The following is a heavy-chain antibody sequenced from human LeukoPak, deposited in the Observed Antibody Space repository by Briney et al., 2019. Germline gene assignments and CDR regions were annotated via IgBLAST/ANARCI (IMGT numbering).Heavy chain of an antibody. CDR2: INTNTGNP. CDR3: ARDYNSASAY. D-gene: IGHD2/OR15-2a*01. J-gene: IGHJ4*02. Sequence: GASVKVSCKASGYTFTSYGISWVRQAPGQGLEWMGWINTNTGNPTYAQGFTGRFVFSLDTSVSTAYLQISSLKAEDSGVYYCARDYNSASAYWGQGTLVTVSS. V-gene: IGHV7-4-1*02. CDR1: GYTFTSYG.